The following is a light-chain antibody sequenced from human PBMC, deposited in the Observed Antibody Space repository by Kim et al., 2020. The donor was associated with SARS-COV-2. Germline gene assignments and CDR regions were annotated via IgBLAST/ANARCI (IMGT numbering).Light chain of an antibody. CDR2: AAS. CDR1: QTISTF. V-gene: IGKV1-39*01. Sequence: DIQMTQSPSSLSASVGDRVTITCRTSQTISTFLNWNQQKPGKAPKLLIYAASTLQSGVPSRFSGSGSATDFTLTISSLQPEDFAIYYCQQSYETPLTFGGGTKLEI. J-gene: IGKJ4*01. CDR3: QQSYETPLT.